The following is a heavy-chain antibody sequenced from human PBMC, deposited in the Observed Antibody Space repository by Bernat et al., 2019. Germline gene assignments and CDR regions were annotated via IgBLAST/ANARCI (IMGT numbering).Heavy chain of an antibody. Sequence: QVQLVESGGGVVQPGRSLRLSCAASGFTFSSYGMHWVRQAPGKGLEWVAVISYDGSNKYYEDSEKGRLTFSKENSKTPLYMQMNSRRAEETAVNSCGKDRLGGDLYSGGQGTLVTVSS. D-gene: IGHD3-16*01. CDR3: GKDRLGGDLYS. J-gene: IGHJ5*01. CDR2: ISYDGSNK. CDR1: GFTFSSYG. V-gene: IGHV3-30*18.